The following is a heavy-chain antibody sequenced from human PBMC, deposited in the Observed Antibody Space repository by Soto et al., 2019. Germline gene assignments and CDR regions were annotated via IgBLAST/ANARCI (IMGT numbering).Heavy chain of an antibody. CDR1: GYTFTTYD. Sequence: QVQLVQSGAEVKKPGASVKVSCKASGYTFTTYDINWVRQATGQGLEWMGWMNPNSGNTGYAQKIQGRVTMTRYTSRSTAYMELSSLRSEDTAVSYCARKMAPDYWGQGTQVTVSS. J-gene: IGHJ4*02. CDR3: ARKMAPDY. CDR2: MNPNSGNT. V-gene: IGHV1-8*01.